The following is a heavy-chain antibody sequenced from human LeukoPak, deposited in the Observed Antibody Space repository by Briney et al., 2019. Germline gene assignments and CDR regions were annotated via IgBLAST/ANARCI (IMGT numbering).Heavy chain of an antibody. Sequence: GGSLRLSCAASGFTFSSYWMSWVRQAPGKGLEWVANIKQDGSEKYYVDSVKGRFTISRDNAKNSLYLQMNSLRAEDTAVYYCARAGHCSGGSCYSNYWGQGTLVTVSS. J-gene: IGHJ4*02. CDR1: GFTFSSYW. V-gene: IGHV3-7*01. CDR3: ARAGHCSGGSCYSNY. CDR2: IKQDGSEK. D-gene: IGHD2-15*01.